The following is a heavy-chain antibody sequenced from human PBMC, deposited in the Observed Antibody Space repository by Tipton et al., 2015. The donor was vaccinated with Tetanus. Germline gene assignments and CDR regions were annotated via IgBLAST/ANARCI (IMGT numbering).Heavy chain of an antibody. Sequence: SLRLSCSASGFLFSSSTMNWVRQALGRGLEWVSSISSTTSYIYYSDSVKGRFTISRDNSKNSLYLQMNSLTADDTAVYFGASGSSLDYWGQGTLVTVSS. CDR3: ASGSSLDY. D-gene: IGHD6-6*01. V-gene: IGHV3-21*01. CDR1: GFLFSSST. CDR2: ISSTTSYI. J-gene: IGHJ4*02.